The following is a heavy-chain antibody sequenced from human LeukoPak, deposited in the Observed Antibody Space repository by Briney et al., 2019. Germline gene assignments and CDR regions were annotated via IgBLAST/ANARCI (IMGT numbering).Heavy chain of an antibody. CDR2: ISWNSGSI. V-gene: IGHV3-9*01. CDR3: AKDIGDYGDYGVDS. Sequence: GRSLRLSCAASGFTFEDYAMRWVRQAPGKGLEWVSGISWNSGSIGYADSVKGRFTISRDNAKDSLYLQMNSLRAEDTALYYCAKDIGDYGDYGVDSWGQRTLVTVPS. CDR1: GFTFEDYA. J-gene: IGHJ4*02. D-gene: IGHD4-17*01.